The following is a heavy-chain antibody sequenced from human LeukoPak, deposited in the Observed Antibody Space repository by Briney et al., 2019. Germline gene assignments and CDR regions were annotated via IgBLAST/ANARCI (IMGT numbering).Heavy chain of an antibody. CDR2: IKSKTDGETT. CDR1: GFTFSVYS. Sequence: GGSLRLSCAASGFTFSVYSMSWVRQAPGKGLEWVGRIKSKTDGETTDYSAPVKDRFTVSRDDSKDTLYLQMSSLKAEDTAVYYCTTNAGSYGIDVWGQGTMVTVSS. D-gene: IGHD1-26*01. CDR3: TTNAGSYGIDV. V-gene: IGHV3-15*01. J-gene: IGHJ3*01.